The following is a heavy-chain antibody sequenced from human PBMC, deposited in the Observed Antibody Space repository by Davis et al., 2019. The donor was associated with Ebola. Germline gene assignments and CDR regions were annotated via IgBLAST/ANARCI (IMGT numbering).Heavy chain of an antibody. CDR2: IDRGGKT. V-gene: IGHV4-34*01. D-gene: IGHD2-21*01. CDR3: ATIHQIRDRDFFDC. J-gene: IGHJ4*02. Sequence: PSETLSLTCAVYGASLRDYYWGWIRQSPGKGLEWLGEIDRGGKTYYNPSLRSRVTLSIDTSKNQFFLQLTSVTAADTAVYYCATIHQIRDRDFFDCWGQGTLVTVSS. CDR1: GASLRDYY.